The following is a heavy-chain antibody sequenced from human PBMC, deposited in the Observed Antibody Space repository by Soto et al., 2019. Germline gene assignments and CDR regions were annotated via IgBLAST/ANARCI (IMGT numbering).Heavy chain of an antibody. CDR3: ARRRRDILTNPRYYYYGMHV. D-gene: IGHD3-9*01. CDR1: GYSFTSYW. J-gene: IGHJ6*02. V-gene: IGHV5-10-1*01. Sequence: PGESLKISCKGSGYSFTSYWISWVRQMPGKGLEWMGRIDPSDSYTNYSPSFQGHVTISADKSISTAYLQWSSLKASDTAMYYCARRRRDILTNPRYYYYGMHVWGQGTTVTVSS. CDR2: IDPSDSYT.